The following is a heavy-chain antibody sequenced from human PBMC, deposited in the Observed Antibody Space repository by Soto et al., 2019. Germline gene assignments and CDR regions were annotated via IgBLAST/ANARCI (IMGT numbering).Heavy chain of an antibody. V-gene: IGHV3-30*03. CDR1: GFTFSNYC. D-gene: IGHD6-6*01. CDR3: IYIAARQGVY. Sequence: GGSLRLSCTASGFTFSNYCIHWVRQAPGKGLEWVTVISYDGSNKYYADSVKGRFAISRDNSKNTLYLQMNSLRAEDTAVYYCIYIAARQGVYWGQGTLVTVSS. J-gene: IGHJ4*02. CDR2: ISYDGSNK.